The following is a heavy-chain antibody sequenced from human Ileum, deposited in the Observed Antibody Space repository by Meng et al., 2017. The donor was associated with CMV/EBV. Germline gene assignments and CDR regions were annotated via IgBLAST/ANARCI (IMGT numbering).Heavy chain of an antibody. J-gene: IGHJ4*02. CDR2: IYYSGST. CDR3: AREGGGWYFDS. D-gene: IGHD6-19*01. V-gene: IGHV4-30-4*01. CDR1: GDSLSTGDYY. Sequence: QVHLSDAGPGLVQPSQTLSLTCTAPGDSLSTGDYYWSWIRQPPGKGPEWIGYIYYSGSTLYNPSLKSPVTISLDKSKNQFSLRLRSVTAADTAVYFCAREGGGWYFDSWGQGTLVTVSS.